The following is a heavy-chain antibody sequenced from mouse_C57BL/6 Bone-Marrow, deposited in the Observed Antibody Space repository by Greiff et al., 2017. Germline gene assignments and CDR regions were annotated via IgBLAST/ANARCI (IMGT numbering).Heavy chain of an antibody. J-gene: IGHJ2*01. CDR1: GYTFTSYW. D-gene: IGHD3-2*02. CDR2: IDPSDSYT. V-gene: IGHV1-69*01. Sequence: VQLQQPGAELVMPGASVKLSRKASGYTFTSYWMHWVKQRPGQGLEWIGEIDPSDSYTNYNQKFKGKSTLTVDKSSSTAYMQLSSLTSEDSAVYYCARGDSSGYLYYFDYWGQGTTLTVSS. CDR3: ARGDSSGYLYYFDY.